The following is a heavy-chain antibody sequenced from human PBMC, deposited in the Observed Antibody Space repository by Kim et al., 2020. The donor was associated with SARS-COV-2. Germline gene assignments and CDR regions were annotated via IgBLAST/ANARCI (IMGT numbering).Heavy chain of an antibody. J-gene: IGHJ3*02. CDR3: ARLRGDGYNYVAFDI. Sequence: PSIKSRVTISVDTSKNQFSLKLSSVTAADTAVYYCARLRGDGYNYVAFDIWGQGTMVTVSS. D-gene: IGHD5-12*01. V-gene: IGHV4-39*01.